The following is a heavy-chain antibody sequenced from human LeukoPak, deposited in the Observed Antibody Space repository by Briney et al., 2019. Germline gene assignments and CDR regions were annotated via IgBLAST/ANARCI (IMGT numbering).Heavy chain of an antibody. D-gene: IGHD6-19*01. CDR3: AKGSIAVADEAFDI. CDR1: GFTFDDYA. CDR2: ISWNSGSI. J-gene: IGHJ3*02. V-gene: IGHV3-9*01. Sequence: GRSLRPSCAASGFTFDDYAMHWVRQAPGKGLEWVSGISWNSGSIGYADSVKGRFTISRDNAKNSLYLQVNSLRAEDTALYYCAKGSIAVADEAFDIWGQGTMVTVSS.